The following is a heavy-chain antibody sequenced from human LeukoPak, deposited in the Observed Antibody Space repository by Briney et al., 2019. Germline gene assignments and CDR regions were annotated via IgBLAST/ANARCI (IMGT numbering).Heavy chain of an antibody. Sequence: SETLSLTCAVYGGSFSGYYWSWIRQPPGKGLEWIGEINHSGSTNYNPSLKSRVTISVDTSKNQFSLKLSSVTAADTAVYYCARGAMGDYWGQGTLVIVSS. D-gene: IGHD3-16*01. V-gene: IGHV4-34*01. CDR1: GGSFSGYY. J-gene: IGHJ4*02. CDR2: INHSGST. CDR3: ARGAMGDY.